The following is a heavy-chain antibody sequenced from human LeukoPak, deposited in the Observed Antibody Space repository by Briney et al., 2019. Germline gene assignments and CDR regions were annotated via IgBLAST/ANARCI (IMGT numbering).Heavy chain of an antibody. D-gene: IGHD3-22*01. CDR1: GYTFTGYY. J-gene: IGHJ3*02. V-gene: IGHV1-2*02. CDR2: INPNSGGT. CDR3: ARDRSPIYYDSSEDAFDI. Sequence: ASVKVSCKASGYTFTGYYMHWVRQAPGQGLAWMGWINPNSGGTNYAQKFQGRVTMTRDTSISTAYMELSRLRSDDTAVYYCARDRSPIYYDSSEDAFDIWGQGTMVTVSS.